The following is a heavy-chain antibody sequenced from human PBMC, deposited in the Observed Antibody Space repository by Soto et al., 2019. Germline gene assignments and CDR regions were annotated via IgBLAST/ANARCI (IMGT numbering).Heavy chain of an antibody. CDR1: GFTFSSYA. Sequence: QVQLVESGGGVVQPGRSLRLSCAASGFTFSSYAMHWVRQAPGKGLEWVAVISYDGSNKYYADSVKGRFTISRDNSKSTLYLQMNSLRAEDTAVYYCARSPGIVVVVAAPPDYWGQGTLVTVSS. V-gene: IGHV3-30-3*01. D-gene: IGHD2-15*01. J-gene: IGHJ4*02. CDR2: ISYDGSNK. CDR3: ARSPGIVVVVAAPPDY.